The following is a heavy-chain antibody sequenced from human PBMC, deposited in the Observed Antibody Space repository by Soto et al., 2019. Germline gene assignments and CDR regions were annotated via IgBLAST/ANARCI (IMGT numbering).Heavy chain of an antibody. Sequence: SETLSLTCTVSGGSISSYYWSWIRQPPGKGLEWIGYIYYSGSTNYNPSLKSRVTISVDTSKNQFSLKLSSVTAADTAVYYCATPYYYDSSGYWGAFDIWGQGTMVTVSS. D-gene: IGHD3-22*01. CDR3: ATPYYYDSSGYWGAFDI. V-gene: IGHV4-59*08. CDR1: GGSISSYY. CDR2: IYYSGST. J-gene: IGHJ3*02.